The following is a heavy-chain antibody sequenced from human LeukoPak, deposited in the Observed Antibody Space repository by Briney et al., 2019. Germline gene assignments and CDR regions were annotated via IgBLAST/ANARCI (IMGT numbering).Heavy chain of an antibody. CDR1: GFTFSDYY. CDR3: ARGPRVAPVLLWFGERTDYYYGMDV. V-gene: IGHV3-11*06. J-gene: IGHJ6*02. Sequence: GGSLRLSCAASGFTFSDYYMSWIRQAPGKGLEWVSYISSSSSYTNYADSVKGRFTISRDNAKNSLYLQMNSLRDEDTAVYYCARGPRVAPVLLWFGERTDYYYGMDVWGQGTTVTVSS. D-gene: IGHD3-10*01. CDR2: ISSSSSYT.